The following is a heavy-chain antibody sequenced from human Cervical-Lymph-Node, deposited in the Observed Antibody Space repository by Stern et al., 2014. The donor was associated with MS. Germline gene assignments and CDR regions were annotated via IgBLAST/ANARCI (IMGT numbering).Heavy chain of an antibody. J-gene: IGHJ3*01. CDR3: ARTFGAEGAFDV. CDR1: GGSISSYY. D-gene: IGHD3-16*01. Sequence: VQLLESGPGLVKPSETLSLTCTVSGGSISSYYWTWIRQPPGMGLEWIGHIHRSGTTKYNPSLKSRVTISVDTSKNHFSLKLSSVTAADTAVYYCARTFGAEGAFDVWGQGTMVTVSS. CDR2: IHRSGTT. V-gene: IGHV4-59*01.